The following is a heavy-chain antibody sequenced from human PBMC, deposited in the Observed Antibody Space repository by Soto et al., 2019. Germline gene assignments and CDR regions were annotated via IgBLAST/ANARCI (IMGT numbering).Heavy chain of an antibody. V-gene: IGHV4-30-2*01. Sequence: SETLSLTCNMSCDSYSISTYSWSWIRQPPGKALQWIGFIYQSGVTSYNPSLASRVSISLDRSNNQCSLKLKSVTAADTAVYFCAGMPYTSGLRFDPWGPGTLVTVSS. J-gene: IGHJ5*02. CDR1: CDSYSISTYS. CDR2: IYQSGVT. D-gene: IGHD6-19*01. CDR3: AGMPYTSGLRFDP.